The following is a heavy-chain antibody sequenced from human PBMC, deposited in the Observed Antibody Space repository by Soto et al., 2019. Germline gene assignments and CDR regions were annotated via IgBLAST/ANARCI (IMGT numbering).Heavy chain of an antibody. CDR2: ISWNSGSI. CDR1: GFTFDDYA. J-gene: IGHJ6*02. V-gene: IGHV3-9*01. Sequence: SLRLACAASGFTFDDYAMHWVRQAPGKGLEWVSGISWNSGSIGYADSVKGRFTISRDNAKNSLYLQMNSLRAEDTALYYCAKDQAGGGMDVWGQGTTVTVYS. CDR3: AKDQAGGGMDV. D-gene: IGHD6-13*01.